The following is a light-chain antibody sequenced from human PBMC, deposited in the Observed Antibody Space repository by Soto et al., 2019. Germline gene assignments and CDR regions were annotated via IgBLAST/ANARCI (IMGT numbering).Light chain of an antibody. CDR2: DVS. Sequence: QSALTQPASVSGSPGQSITISCTGTSSDVGGYNYVSWYQHHPGKAPKLMIYDVSIRPSGVSNRFSGSKSGNTASLTISGLQAEDEADYYCSSYASSNTEVFGGGTQLTVL. V-gene: IGLV2-14*03. CDR3: SSYASSNTEV. J-gene: IGLJ2*01. CDR1: SSDVGGYNY.